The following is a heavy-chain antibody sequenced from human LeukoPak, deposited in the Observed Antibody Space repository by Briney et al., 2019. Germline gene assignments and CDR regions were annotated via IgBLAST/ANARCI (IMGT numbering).Heavy chain of an antibody. J-gene: IGHJ4*02. V-gene: IGHV3-74*01. D-gene: IGHD6-19*01. CDR2: IKSDGSST. CDR1: GFTFSNYW. Sequence: GGSLRLSCAASGFTFSNYWMHWVRQDPGKGLVWVSRIKSDGSSTSYADSVKGRFTISRDNSKNTLYLQMNSLRAEDTAVYYCARDLWVTAVAGSPDYWGQGTLVTVSS. CDR3: ARDLWVTAVAGSPDY.